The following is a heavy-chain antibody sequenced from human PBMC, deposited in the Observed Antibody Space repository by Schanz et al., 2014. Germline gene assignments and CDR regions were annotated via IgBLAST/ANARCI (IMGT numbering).Heavy chain of an antibody. Sequence: QVQLVESGGGVVRPGRSLRLSCATSGFTFSSYGMHWVRQAPGKGLEWVAVISYDGNNEDYADSVKGRFSISRDNSQNTLYLQMDSLRPEDTAVYYCARPSDSSWYMDVWGKGTTVTVSS. CDR3: ARPSDSSWYMDV. J-gene: IGHJ6*03. V-gene: IGHV3-30*03. D-gene: IGHD2-21*02. CDR1: GFTFSSYG. CDR2: ISYDGNNE.